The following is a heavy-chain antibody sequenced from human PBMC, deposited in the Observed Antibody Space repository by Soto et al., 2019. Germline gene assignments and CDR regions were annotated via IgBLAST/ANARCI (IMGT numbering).Heavy chain of an antibody. D-gene: IGHD2-2*01. V-gene: IGHV1-2*04. CDR2: INPNSGGT. CDR1: GYTFTGYY. J-gene: IGHJ5*02. CDR3: ARTGSTQNWFDP. Sequence: ASVKVSCKASGYTFTGYYMYWVRQAPGQGLEWMGWINPNSGGTNYAQKFQGWVTMTRDTSISTAYMELSRLRSDDTAVYYCARTGSTQNWFDPWGQGTLVTVSS.